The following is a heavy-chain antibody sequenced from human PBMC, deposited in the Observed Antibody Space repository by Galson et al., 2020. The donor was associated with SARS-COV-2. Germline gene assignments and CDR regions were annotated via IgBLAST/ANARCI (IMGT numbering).Heavy chain of an antibody. CDR2: INPNSGGT. CDR3: ARDGTAMVTNGLDI. J-gene: IGHJ3*02. Sequence: ASVKVSCKASGYTFTGYYMHWVRQAPGQGLAWMGWINPNSGGTNYAQKFQGRVTMTRDTSISIAYMELSRLRSDDTAVYYCARDGTAMVTNGLDIWGQGTMVTVSA. D-gene: IGHD5-18*01. V-gene: IGHV1-2*02. CDR1: GYTFTGYY.